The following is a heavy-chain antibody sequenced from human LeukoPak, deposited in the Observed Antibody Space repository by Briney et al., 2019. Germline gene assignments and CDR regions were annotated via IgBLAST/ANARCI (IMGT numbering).Heavy chain of an antibody. J-gene: IGHJ3*02. CDR1: GGSISSSSYY. Sequence: SETLSLTCTVSGGSISSSSYYWGWIRQPPGKGLEWIGSIYYSGSTYYNPSLKSRVTISVDTSKNQFSLQLNSVTPEDTAVYYCARGRLGAFDIWGQGTMVTVSS. V-gene: IGHV4-39*07. CDR3: ARGRLGAFDI. D-gene: IGHD3-9*01. CDR2: IYYSGST.